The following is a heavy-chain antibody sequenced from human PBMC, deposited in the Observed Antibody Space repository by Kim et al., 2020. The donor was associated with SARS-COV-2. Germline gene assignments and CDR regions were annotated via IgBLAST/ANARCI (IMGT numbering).Heavy chain of an antibody. J-gene: IGHJ4*02. V-gene: IGHV3-23*01. CDR2: ISGSGGST. CDR3: AKDTAKYYDILTGYYPYYFDY. D-gene: IGHD3-9*01. CDR1: GFTFSSYA. Sequence: GGSLRLSCAASGFTFSSYAMSWVRQAPGKGLEWVSAISGSGGSTYYADSVKGRFTISRDNSKNTLYLQMNSLRAEDTAVYYCAKDTAKYYDILTGYYPYYFDYWGQGTLVTVSS.